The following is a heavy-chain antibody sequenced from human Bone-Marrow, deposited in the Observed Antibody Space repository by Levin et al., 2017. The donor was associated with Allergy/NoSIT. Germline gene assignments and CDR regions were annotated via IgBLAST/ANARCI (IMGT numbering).Heavy chain of an antibody. V-gene: IGHV3-30*04. CDR1: GFTFSNYA. CDR3: ARGGHDYSNPGLKYYGMDV. Sequence: GGSLRLSCAASGFTFSNYAMGWVRQAPGKGLEWLALTSYDDTRRFHADSLEGRFTISSDNSKNTLFLQMSSLRPEDTAVYYCARGGHDYSNPGLKYYGMDVWGQGTTVSVSS. CDR2: TSYDDTRR. D-gene: IGHD4-11*01. J-gene: IGHJ6*02.